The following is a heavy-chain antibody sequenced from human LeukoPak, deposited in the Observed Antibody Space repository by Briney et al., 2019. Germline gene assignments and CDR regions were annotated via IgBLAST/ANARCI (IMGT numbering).Heavy chain of an antibody. Sequence: GGSLRLSCVASGFTFSSYWMSWVRQAPGRGLEWVANIKEDGTQNYYVDSVKGRFTISRDNAKNSLYLQMNSLRADETAVYYCARLRPYSSTWYAYYGMDVWGQGTTVTVTS. D-gene: IGHD6-13*01. V-gene: IGHV3-7*04. CDR1: GFTFSSYW. CDR2: IKEDGTQN. J-gene: IGHJ6*02. CDR3: ARLRPYSSTWYAYYGMDV.